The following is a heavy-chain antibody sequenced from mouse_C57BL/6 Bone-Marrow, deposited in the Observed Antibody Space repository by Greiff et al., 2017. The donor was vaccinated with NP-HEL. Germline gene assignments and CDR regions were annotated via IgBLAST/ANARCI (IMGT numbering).Heavy chain of an antibody. Sequence: QVQLKESGAELAKPGASVKLSCKASGYTFTSYWMHWVKQRPGQGLEWIGYINPSSGYTKYNQKFKDKATLPADKSSSTAYMQLSSLTYEDSAVYYCERYDYLYYYAMDYWGQGTSVTVSS. D-gene: IGHD2-4*01. CDR2: INPSSGYT. CDR3: ERYDYLYYYAMDY. V-gene: IGHV1-7*01. CDR1: GYTFTSYW. J-gene: IGHJ4*01.